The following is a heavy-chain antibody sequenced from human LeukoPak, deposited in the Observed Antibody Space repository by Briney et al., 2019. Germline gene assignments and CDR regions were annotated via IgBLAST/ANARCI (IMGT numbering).Heavy chain of an antibody. V-gene: IGHV4-39*02. CDR1: GGSISSSSYY. D-gene: IGHD3-10*01. J-gene: IGHJ5*02. CDR2: IYYSGST. CDR3: AREGYYGPSFDP. Sequence: SSETLSLTCTVSGGSISSSSYYWGWIRQPPGKGLEWIGSIYYSGSTYYNPSLKSRVTISVDTSKNQFSLKLSSVTAADTAVYYCAREGYYGPSFDPWGQGTLVTVSS.